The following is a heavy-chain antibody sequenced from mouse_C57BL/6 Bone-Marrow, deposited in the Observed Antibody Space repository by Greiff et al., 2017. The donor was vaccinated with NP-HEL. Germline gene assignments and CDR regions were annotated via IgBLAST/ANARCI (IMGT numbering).Heavy chain of an antibody. J-gene: IGHJ3*01. Sequence: EVQVVASGGDLVKPGGSLQLSCAASGFTFSRYGMSWVRQTPYQLLEWVATICSGGCYPYYPDSVKGRFTISRDNAKNTLYLQMSRLKSEDTAMDYWASAYDYDVAWFAYGGQGTLVTVSA. CDR3: ASAYDYDVAWFAY. CDR1: GFTFSRYG. D-gene: IGHD2-4*01. V-gene: IGHV5-6*01. CDR2: ICSGGCYP.